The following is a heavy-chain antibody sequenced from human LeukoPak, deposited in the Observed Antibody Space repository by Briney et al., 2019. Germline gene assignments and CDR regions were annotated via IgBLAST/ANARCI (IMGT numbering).Heavy chain of an antibody. CDR3: ARESSVGAHKAFDY. Sequence: QPGGSLRLSCAASGFTFSSYWMHWVRQVPGKGLVWVSRINSDGSSTSYADSVKGRFTISRDNAKNTLYLQMNSLRAEDTAVYYCARESSVGAHKAFDYWGQGTLVTVSS. J-gene: IGHJ4*02. V-gene: IGHV3-74*01. CDR1: GFTFSSYW. D-gene: IGHD1-26*01. CDR2: INSDGSST.